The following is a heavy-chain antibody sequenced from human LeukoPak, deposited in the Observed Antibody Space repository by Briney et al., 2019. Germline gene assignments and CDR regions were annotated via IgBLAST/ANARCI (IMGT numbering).Heavy chain of an antibody. CDR3: ARGILSYYYDSSGYPDAFDI. V-gene: IGHV3-53*03. CDR2: SYLGGTI. Sequence: GGSLRLSCAASGFTVSSNYMTWVRQPPGKGLEWVSVSYLGGTIGYADSVKGRFTISRDNAKNSLYLQMNSLRAEDTAVYYCARGILSYYYDSSGYPDAFDIWGQGTMVTVSS. CDR1: GFTVSSNY. D-gene: IGHD3-22*01. J-gene: IGHJ3*02.